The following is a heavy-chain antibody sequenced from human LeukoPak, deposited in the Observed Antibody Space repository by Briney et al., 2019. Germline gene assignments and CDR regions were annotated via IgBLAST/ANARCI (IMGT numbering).Heavy chain of an antibody. CDR2: ISSSSSYI. CDR1: GFTFSSYS. J-gene: IGHJ4*02. D-gene: IGHD3-22*01. Sequence: GGSLRLSCAASGFTFSSYSMNWVRQAPGKGLEWVSSISSSSSYIYYADSVKGRFTISRDNAKNSLYLQMNSLRAEDTAVYYCASYYYDSSGYSGLGYWGQGTLVTVSS. V-gene: IGHV3-21*01. CDR3: ASYYYDSSGYSGLGY.